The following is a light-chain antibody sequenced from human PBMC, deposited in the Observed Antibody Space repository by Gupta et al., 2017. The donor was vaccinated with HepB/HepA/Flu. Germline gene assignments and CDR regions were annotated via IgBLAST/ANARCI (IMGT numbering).Light chain of an antibody. J-gene: IGLJ3*02. CDR1: SSDIGSYNF. V-gene: IGLV2-23*02. CDR3: CSYATSVIWV. Sequence: QSALTQPASVSGSHGQSITISCTGTSSDIGSYNFVSWYQQHPGKAPKVMIYDVSKRPSGVSNRFSCSKSGNTSSLTISGLQAEDEADYYCCSYATSVIWVFGGGTKLTVL. CDR2: DVS.